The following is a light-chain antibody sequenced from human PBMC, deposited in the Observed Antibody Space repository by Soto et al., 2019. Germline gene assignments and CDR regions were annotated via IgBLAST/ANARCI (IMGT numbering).Light chain of an antibody. CDR3: RQGYYWPPT. V-gene: IGKV3-11*01. CDR2: DAF. J-gene: IGKJ4*01. Sequence: TVLPQSPATMSLSPGERAILSCKATQSIDNSLGWSQQKPGQTPRLLIDDAFNRATGITGRFTGSGSGSDFTLTISGLETEDVGVYYCRQGYYWPPTFGGGTKVVIK. CDR1: QSIDNS.